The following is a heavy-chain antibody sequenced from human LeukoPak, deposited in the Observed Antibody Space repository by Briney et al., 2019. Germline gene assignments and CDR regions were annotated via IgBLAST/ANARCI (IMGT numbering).Heavy chain of an antibody. Sequence: SETLSLTCTVSGGSFSSYYWSWIRQPPGKGLEWIGYIYYSGSTNYNPSLKSRVTISVDTSKNQFSLKLSSVTAADTAVYYCAGATMVRGTADWFDPWGQGTLVTVSS. D-gene: IGHD3-10*01. CDR2: IYYSGST. CDR1: GGSFSSYY. CDR3: AGATMVRGTADWFDP. V-gene: IGHV4-59*01. J-gene: IGHJ5*02.